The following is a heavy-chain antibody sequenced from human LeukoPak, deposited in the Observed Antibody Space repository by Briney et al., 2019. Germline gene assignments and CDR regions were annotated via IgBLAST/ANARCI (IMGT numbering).Heavy chain of an antibody. D-gene: IGHD5-24*01. Sequence: GGSLRLSCAASGFTFSSYEMNWVRQAPGKGLEWVSYISSSGSTIYYADSVKGRFTTSRDNAKNSLYLQMNSLRAEDTAVYYCARDRREMATTYFDYWGQGTLVTVSS. CDR1: GFTFSSYE. CDR2: ISSSGSTI. J-gene: IGHJ4*02. V-gene: IGHV3-48*03. CDR3: ARDRREMATTYFDY.